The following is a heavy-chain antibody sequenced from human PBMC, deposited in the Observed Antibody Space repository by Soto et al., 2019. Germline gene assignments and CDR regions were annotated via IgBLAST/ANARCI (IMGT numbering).Heavy chain of an antibody. CDR3: ARGGFFYDSSGNTPDY. CDR2: ISTGSHYI. J-gene: IGHJ4*02. Sequence: PGGSLRLSCAASGFTFSSYSMNWVRQAPGKGLEWVSSISTGSHYIYYADSVKGRFTISRDNAKNSLYLQMNSLGAEDTAVYYCARGGFFYDSSGNTPDYWGQGTLVTVSS. V-gene: IGHV3-21*01. D-gene: IGHD3-22*01. CDR1: GFTFSSYS.